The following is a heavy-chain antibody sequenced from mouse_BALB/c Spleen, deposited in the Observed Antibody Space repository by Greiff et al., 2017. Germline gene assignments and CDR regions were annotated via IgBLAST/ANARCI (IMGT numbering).Heavy chain of an antibody. J-gene: IGHJ1*01. CDR3: ARHYGSSYWYFDV. V-gene: IGHV5-6*01. CDR1: GFTFSSYG. Sequence: EVMLVESGGDLVKPGGSLKLSCAASGFTFSSYGMSWVRQTPDKRLEWVATISSGGSYTYYPDSVKGRFTISRDNAKNTLYLQMSSLKSEDTAMYYGARHYGSSYWYFDVWGAGTTVTVSS. CDR2: ISSGGSYT. D-gene: IGHD1-1*01.